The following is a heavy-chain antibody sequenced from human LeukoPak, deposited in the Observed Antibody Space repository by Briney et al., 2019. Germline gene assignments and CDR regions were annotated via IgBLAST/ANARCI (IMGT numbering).Heavy chain of an antibody. V-gene: IGHV4-4*07. Sequence: PSETLSLTCTVSGASISSYYWSWIRQPAGKGLEWIGRIHTSGSTNYNPSLKSRVTISVDTSKNQFSLKLSSVTAADTAVYYCARHIVDTAMATYYFDYWGQGTLVTVSS. CDR1: GASISSYY. CDR2: IHTSGST. CDR3: ARHIVDTAMATYYFDY. D-gene: IGHD5-18*01. J-gene: IGHJ4*02.